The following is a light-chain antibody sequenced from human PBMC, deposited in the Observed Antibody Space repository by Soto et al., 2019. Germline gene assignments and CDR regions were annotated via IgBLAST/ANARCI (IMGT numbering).Light chain of an antibody. CDR2: GAS. CDR3: QHYGASPRR. CDR1: QSVSSNY. Sequence: EIVLTQSPGTLSLSPGERATLSCRASQSVSSNYLAWYQQKPGQAPRLLIYGASSRATGIPDRFTGSGSGTDFPLTISRLEPEDFAVYYCQHYGASPRRFGQGTKVEIK. J-gene: IGKJ1*01. V-gene: IGKV3-20*01.